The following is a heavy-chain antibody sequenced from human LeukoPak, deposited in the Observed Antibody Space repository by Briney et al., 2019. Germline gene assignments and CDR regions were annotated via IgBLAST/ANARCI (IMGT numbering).Heavy chain of an antibody. Sequence: ASVKVSCKASGYTFTNYDINWVRQATGQGLEWMGWMNPNSGNTGYAQKFQGRVTLTRNTSISTAYMELSRLRSEDTAVYYCARGLSRALGKLLPHGDYWGQGTLVTVSS. J-gene: IGHJ4*02. D-gene: IGHD3-10*01. CDR3: ARGLSRALGKLLPHGDY. CDR1: GYTFTNYD. V-gene: IGHV1-8*01. CDR2: MNPNSGNT.